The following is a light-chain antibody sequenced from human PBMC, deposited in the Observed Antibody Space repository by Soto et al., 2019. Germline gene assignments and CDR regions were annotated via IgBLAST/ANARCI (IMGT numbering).Light chain of an antibody. CDR2: GAS. J-gene: IGKJ4*01. CDR1: QSVSRSY. Sequence: EIVLTQSPGTLSLSPGERATLSCRASQSVSRSYLAWYQQKPGQAPRLLIYGASSRATGIPDRFSGSGSGSDFTLTISRLEPEDFAVFYCQQSGSSPLTFGGGTKVEIK. V-gene: IGKV3-20*01. CDR3: QQSGSSPLT.